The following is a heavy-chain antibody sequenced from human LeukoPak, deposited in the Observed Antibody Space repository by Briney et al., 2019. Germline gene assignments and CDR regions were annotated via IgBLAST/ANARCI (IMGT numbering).Heavy chain of an antibody. V-gene: IGHV3-33*06. CDR2: IWYDGSNK. Sequence: GRSLRLSCAASGFTFSSYGMHWVRQAPGKGLEWVAVIWYDGSNKYYADSVKGRFTISRDNSKNTLYLQMNSLRAEDTAVYYCAKGPLAPLYYMDVWGKGTTVTVSS. J-gene: IGHJ6*03. CDR3: AKGPLAPLYYMDV. CDR1: GFTFSSYG.